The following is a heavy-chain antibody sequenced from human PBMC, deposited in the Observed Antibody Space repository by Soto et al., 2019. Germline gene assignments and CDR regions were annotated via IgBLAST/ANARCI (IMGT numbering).Heavy chain of an antibody. CDR1: GGSISSSNW. CDR2: IYHSGST. CDR3: ARAWPSVDSYGSGVMDV. D-gene: IGHD5-18*01. Sequence: QVQVQESSPGLVKPSGTLSVTCAVSGGSISSSNWWNWVRQPPGKGLEWIGEIYHSGSTNYNPSLRSRVTISLDKSKNQFSLRVKSVTAADTAEYYCARAWPSVDSYGSGVMDVWGQGTTVTVSS. V-gene: IGHV4-4*02. J-gene: IGHJ6*02.